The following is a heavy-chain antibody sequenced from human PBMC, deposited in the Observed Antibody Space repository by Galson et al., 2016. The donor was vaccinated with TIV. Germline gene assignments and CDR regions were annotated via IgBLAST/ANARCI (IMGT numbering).Heavy chain of an antibody. CDR2: IDWDDDK. D-gene: IGHD3-10*01. V-gene: IGHV2-70*11. J-gene: IGHJ5*02. CDR1: GFSLNTDGMC. Sequence: PALVKPTQTVTLTCTFSGFSLNTDGMCVNWIRQPPGKALEWLARIDWDDDKYYSPFLKTRLTISKDTSKNQVVLTLTDMDPVDPATYYCARTPDYNVTSHSHFDPWGQGTLVTVSS. CDR3: ARTPDYNVTSHSHFDP.